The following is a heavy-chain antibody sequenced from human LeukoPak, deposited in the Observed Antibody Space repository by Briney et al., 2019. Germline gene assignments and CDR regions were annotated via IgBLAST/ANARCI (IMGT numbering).Heavy chain of an antibody. CDR1: GFTFSTSR. CDR2: IDKHGSGK. Sequence: GGSLRLSCVASGFTFSTSRVTWVRQAPGTGLEWVANIDKHGSGKYYVDSVKGRFAISRDYASNSVFLQMDSLRAEDTSVYYCARDAGWGYYDLWGQGTPVTVSS. D-gene: IGHD1-26*01. V-gene: IGHV3-7*01. J-gene: IGHJ4*02. CDR3: ARDAGWGYYDL.